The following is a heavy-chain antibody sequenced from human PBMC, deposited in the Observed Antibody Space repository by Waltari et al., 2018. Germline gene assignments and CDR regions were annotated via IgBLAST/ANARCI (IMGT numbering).Heavy chain of an antibody. Sequence: QVQLVESGGGAVQHGRPLRLSCAASGFTFGSYAMDWVGQPPGKGLEWVGIKTYYGTNKSGADAGKGRCTISRDNSKNTLYLQRNSLRACDTAVYYCVRELSTGGYWGQGTLVTVSS. D-gene: IGHD7-27*01. CDR2: KTYYGTNK. J-gene: IGHJ4*02. CDR3: VRELSTGGY. CDR1: GFTFGSYA. V-gene: IGHV3-30-3*01.